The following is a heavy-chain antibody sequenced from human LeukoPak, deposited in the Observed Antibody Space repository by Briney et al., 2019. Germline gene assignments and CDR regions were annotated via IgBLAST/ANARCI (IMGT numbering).Heavy chain of an antibody. D-gene: IGHD6-19*01. CDR3: ARARWKQWLFDY. V-gene: IGHV3-30-3*01. CDR1: GFTFSSYA. J-gene: IGHJ4*02. CDR2: ISYDGSDK. Sequence: GGSLRLSCAASGFTFSSYAMHWVRQAPGKGLEWVAVISYDGSDKYYADSVKGRFTISRDNSKNTLYLQMNSLRAEDTAVYYCARARWKQWLFDYWGQGSLVTVSS.